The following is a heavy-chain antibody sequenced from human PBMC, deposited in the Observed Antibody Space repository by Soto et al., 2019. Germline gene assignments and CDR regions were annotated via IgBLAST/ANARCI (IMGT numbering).Heavy chain of an antibody. CDR3: AREAGYCSGGSCRPYYYGMDV. CDR1: GFTFSSYG. D-gene: IGHD2-15*01. Sequence: GSLRLSCAASGFTFSSYGMHWVRQAPGKGLEWVAVIWYDGSNKYYADSVKGRFTISRDNSKNTLYLQMNSLRAEDTAVYYCAREAGYCSGGSCRPYYYGMDVWGQGTTVTVSS. V-gene: IGHV3-33*01. J-gene: IGHJ6*02. CDR2: IWYDGSNK.